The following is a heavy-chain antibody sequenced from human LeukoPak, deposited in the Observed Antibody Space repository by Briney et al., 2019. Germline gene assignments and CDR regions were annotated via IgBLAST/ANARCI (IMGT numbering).Heavy chain of an antibody. D-gene: IGHD6-19*01. CDR3: ARTTYSSGWYVL. Sequence: TSETLSLTCTVSGGSISSYYWSWIRQPPGKGLEWIGYIYYSGSTNYNPSLKSRVTISVDTSKNQFSLKLSSVTAADTAVYYCARTTYSSGWYVLWGQGTLVTVSS. CDR1: GGSISSYY. J-gene: IGHJ4*02. CDR2: IYYSGST. V-gene: IGHV4-59*01.